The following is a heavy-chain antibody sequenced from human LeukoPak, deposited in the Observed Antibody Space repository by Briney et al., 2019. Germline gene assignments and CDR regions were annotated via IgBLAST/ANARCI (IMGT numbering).Heavy chain of an antibody. CDR1: GFTFSSYS. Sequence: GGSLRLSCAASGFTFSSYSMNWVRQAPGKGLEWVSSISSSSSYIYYADSVKGRFTISRDNAKNSLYLQMNSLRAEGTAVYYCAKVRQQLVLVFDYWGQGTLVTVSS. D-gene: IGHD6-13*01. V-gene: IGHV3-21*04. CDR3: AKVRQQLVLVFDY. CDR2: ISSSSSYI. J-gene: IGHJ4*02.